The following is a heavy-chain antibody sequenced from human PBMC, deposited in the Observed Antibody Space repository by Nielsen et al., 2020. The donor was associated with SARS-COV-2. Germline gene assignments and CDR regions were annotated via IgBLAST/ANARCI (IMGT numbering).Heavy chain of an antibody. CDR3: AKGYSGYGKDAFDI. Sequence: LSLTCAASGFTFSSYDMHWVRQATGKGLEWVSAIGTAGDTYYPGSVKGRFTTSRDNSKNTLYLQMNSLRAEDTAVYYCAKGYSGYGKDAFDIWGQGTMVTVSS. V-gene: IGHV3-13*04. CDR2: IGTAGDT. D-gene: IGHD5-12*01. CDR1: GFTFSSYD. J-gene: IGHJ3*02.